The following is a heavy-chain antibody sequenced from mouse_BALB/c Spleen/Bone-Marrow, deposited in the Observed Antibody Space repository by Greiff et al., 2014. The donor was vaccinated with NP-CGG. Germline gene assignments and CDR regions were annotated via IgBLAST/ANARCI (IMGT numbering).Heavy chain of an antibody. CDR2: IRLKSNNYAT. Sequence: EVKLMESGGGLVQPGGSMKLSCVASGFTFSNYWMNWVRQSPEKGLEWVAEIRLKSNNYATHYAESVKGRFTISRDDSKSSVYLQMNNLRAEDTGIDYCTRRGRGYAMDYWGQGTSVTVSS. CDR1: GFTFSNYW. J-gene: IGHJ4*01. CDR3: TRRGRGYAMDY. V-gene: IGHV6-6*02.